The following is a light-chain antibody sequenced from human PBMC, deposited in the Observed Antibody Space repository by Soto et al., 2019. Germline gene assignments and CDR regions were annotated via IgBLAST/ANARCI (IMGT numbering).Light chain of an antibody. CDR3: SACDDSLWGV. J-gene: IGLJ2*01. CDR2: RNH. V-gene: IGLV1-47*01. CDR1: SSNIGSNY. Sequence: QSVLTQPPSASGTPGQRVTISCSGSSSNIGSNYVYWYKQLPGTAPHLLIYRNHQRPSGVPDRFSGSKSGTSASLAISGLRYEDEAYYYWSACDDSLWGVFGGGTKLTVL.